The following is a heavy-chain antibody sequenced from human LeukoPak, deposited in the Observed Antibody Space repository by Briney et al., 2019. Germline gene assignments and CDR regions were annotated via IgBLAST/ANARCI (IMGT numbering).Heavy chain of an antibody. CDR1: GFTFSRFG. CDR3: AKERDNLGSYDY. Sequence: PGGSLRLSCAASGFTFSRFGMHWVRQAPGKGLEWVAAIWFDGSNKYYRDSVKGRFTISRDNSRSTLYLQMSSLRAEDTAVYYCAKERDNLGSYDYWGQGTLVTVSS. V-gene: IGHV3-33*03. D-gene: IGHD1-26*01. CDR2: IWFDGSNK. J-gene: IGHJ4*02.